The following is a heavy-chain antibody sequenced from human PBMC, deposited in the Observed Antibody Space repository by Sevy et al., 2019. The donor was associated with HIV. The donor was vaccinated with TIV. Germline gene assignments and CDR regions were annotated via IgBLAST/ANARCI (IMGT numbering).Heavy chain of an antibody. J-gene: IGHJ4*02. D-gene: IGHD6-19*01. Sequence: GGSLRLSCAASGFTFSSYGMHWVRQAPGKGLEWVAVIWYDGSNKYYADSVKGRFTISRDNSKNTLYLQMNGLRAEDTGVYYCGGGSVADNFDYWGQGTLVTVSS. CDR3: GGGSVADNFDY. CDR1: GFTFSSYG. CDR2: IWYDGSNK. V-gene: IGHV3-33*01.